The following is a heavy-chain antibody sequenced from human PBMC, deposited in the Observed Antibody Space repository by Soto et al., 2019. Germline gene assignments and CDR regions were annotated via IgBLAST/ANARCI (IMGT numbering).Heavy chain of an antibody. CDR2: IIPIFGTA. V-gene: IGHV1-69*06. CDR3: AKAYCGGDCYPDVETFYYYYGMDV. CDR1: GGTFSSYA. J-gene: IGHJ6*02. Sequence: SVKVSCKASGGTFSSYAISWVRQAPGQGLEWMGGIIPIFGTANYAQKFQGRVTITADKSTSTAYMELSSLRSEDTAVYYCAKAYCGGDCYPDVETFYYYYGMDVWGQGTTVTVYS. D-gene: IGHD2-21*02.